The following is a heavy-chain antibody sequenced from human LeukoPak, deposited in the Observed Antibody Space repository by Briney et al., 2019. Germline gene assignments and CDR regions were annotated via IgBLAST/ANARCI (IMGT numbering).Heavy chain of an antibody. D-gene: IGHD3-22*01. CDR3: AKLDYYDSSDNKKYHFDS. V-gene: IGHV5-51*01. CDR2: IYPGDSDP. CDR1: GYSFPSFW. J-gene: IGHJ4*02. Sequence: GDSLKISCKGSGYSFPSFWIGWLRRTPGKGLEWMGIIYPGDSDPRYSPSFQGQVTISADKSIRTAYLQWSSLKASDTAMYYCAKLDYYDSSDNKKYHFDSWGQGTLVTVSS.